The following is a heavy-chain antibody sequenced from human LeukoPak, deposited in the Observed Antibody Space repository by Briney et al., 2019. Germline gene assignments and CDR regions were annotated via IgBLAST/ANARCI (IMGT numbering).Heavy chain of an antibody. J-gene: IGHJ5*02. CDR3: ARHGQRGYSGYDYVKGGWFDP. Sequence: SETLSLTCTVSGGSISSYYWSWIRQPAGKGLEWIGYIYYSGSTNYNPSLKSRVTISVDTSKNQFSLKLSSVTAADTAVYYCARHGQRGYSGYDYVKGGWFDPWGQGTLVTVSS. CDR1: GGSISSYY. D-gene: IGHD5-12*01. V-gene: IGHV4-59*08. CDR2: IYYSGST.